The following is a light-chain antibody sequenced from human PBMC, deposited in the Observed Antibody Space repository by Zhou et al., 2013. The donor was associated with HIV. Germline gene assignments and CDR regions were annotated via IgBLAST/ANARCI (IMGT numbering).Light chain of an antibody. J-gene: IGKJ2*01. Sequence: EVFMTQSPTSLSVSPGKSVTLSCRASESVDIYLAWYQQKPGQAPRLLIYDASTRATGVPGRFSGWGSGTDFTLTISNMQSEDSAVYYCQQRSNWPPMYTFGQGTKLEIK. CDR2: DAS. CDR3: QQRSNWPPMYT. V-gene: IGKV3-15*01. CDR1: ESVDIY.